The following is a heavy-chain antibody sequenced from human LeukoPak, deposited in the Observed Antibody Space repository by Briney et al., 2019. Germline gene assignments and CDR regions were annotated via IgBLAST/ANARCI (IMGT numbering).Heavy chain of an antibody. CDR1: GFTFSSNW. V-gene: IGHV3-7*01. CDR3: ARDRPYYDYVWGSYAYYFDY. D-gene: IGHD3-16*01. Sequence: GGSLRLSCAASGFTFSSNWMTWVRQAPGKGLEWVANIKQDGGEKYYVDSVKGRFTISRDNAKNSLYLQMISLRAEDTAVYYCARDRPYYDYVWGSYAYYFDYWGQGTLVTVSS. J-gene: IGHJ4*02. CDR2: IKQDGGEK.